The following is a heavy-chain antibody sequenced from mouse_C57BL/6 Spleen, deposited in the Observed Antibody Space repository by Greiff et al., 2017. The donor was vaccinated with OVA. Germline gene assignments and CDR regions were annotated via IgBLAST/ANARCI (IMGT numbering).Heavy chain of an antibody. Sequence: EVKLVESGGGLVKPGGSLKLSCAASGFTFSSYAMSWVRQTPEKRLEWVATISDGGSYPYYPDNVKGRFTISSANAKTKLYLQMSHLRAEDTAMYDCARGSYYYGRSRWYFDVWGTGTTVTVSA. D-gene: IGHD1-1*01. J-gene: IGHJ1*03. CDR3: ARGSYYYGRSRWYFDV. V-gene: IGHV5-4*03. CDR2: ISDGGSYP. CDR1: GFTFSSYA.